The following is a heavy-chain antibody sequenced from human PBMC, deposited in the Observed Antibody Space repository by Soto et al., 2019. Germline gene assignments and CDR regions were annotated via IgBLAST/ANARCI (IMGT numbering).Heavy chain of an antibody. Sequence: QVHLVQSGAEVKKPGASVKVSCKASGYTFTSYGITWVRQAPGQGLEWMGWISAHNGNTDYAQKLQGRVIVTRDTSPSTAYMELRSLRSEDTAVYYCAGGRYGDYWGQGALVTVSS. CDR3: AGGRYGDY. V-gene: IGHV1-18*01. CDR2: ISAHNGNT. CDR1: GYTFTSYG. D-gene: IGHD1-1*01. J-gene: IGHJ4*02.